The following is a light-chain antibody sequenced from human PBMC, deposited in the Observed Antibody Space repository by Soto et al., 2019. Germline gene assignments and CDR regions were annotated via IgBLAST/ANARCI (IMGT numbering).Light chain of an antibody. CDR3: HLYINEGPP. CDR2: GAS. V-gene: IGKV3-20*01. J-gene: IGKJ3*01. Sequence: NQSVSSIYLAWYQQKSGQYPRLLIYGASSRATGIPDRFSGSGSGTDFTLTICRLDLEARAVYYSHLYINEGPPFGAGTKVDI. CDR1: QSVSSIY.